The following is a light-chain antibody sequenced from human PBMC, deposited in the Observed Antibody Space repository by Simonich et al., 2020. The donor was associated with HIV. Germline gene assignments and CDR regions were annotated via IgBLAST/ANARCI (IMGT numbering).Light chain of an antibody. CDR2: GAS. CDR1: QSVSSNY. CDR3: QQRSNWYT. Sequence: EIVLTQSPGTLSLSPGERATLSCRASQSVSSNYLAWYQQKPGQAPRLLIYGASSRATGIPDRFSGSGSGTDFTLTISRLEPEDFAVYYCQQRSNWYTFGQGTKLEIK. J-gene: IGKJ2*01. V-gene: IGKV3D-20*02.